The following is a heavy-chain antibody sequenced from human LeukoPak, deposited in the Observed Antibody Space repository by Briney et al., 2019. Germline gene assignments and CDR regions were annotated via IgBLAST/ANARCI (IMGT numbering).Heavy chain of an antibody. J-gene: IGHJ4*02. V-gene: IGHV3-74*01. Sequence: GGSLRLSCAASGFTFSSSWMHWVRQAPGRGLVWLSHINPDGSTTNYADSVKGRFTISRDNAKNTLYLQMNSLRAEGTAVYYCSRDLPRSGDCGQGTLVTVSS. CDR2: INPDGSTT. CDR1: GFTFSSSW. CDR3: SRDLPRSGD. D-gene: IGHD1-26*01.